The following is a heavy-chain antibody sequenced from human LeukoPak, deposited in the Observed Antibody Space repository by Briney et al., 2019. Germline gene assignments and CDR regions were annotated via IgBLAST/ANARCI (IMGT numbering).Heavy chain of an antibody. D-gene: IGHD3-10*02. CDR2: ISTSSSTI. CDR3: AELGITMIGGV. V-gene: IGHV3-48*04. Sequence: GGSLRLSCAASGFTFSNYNMNWVRQAPGKGLEWISYISTSSSTIYYADSVKGRFTISRDNAENSLYLQMNSLRAEDTAVYYCAELGITMIGGVWGKGTTVTISS. J-gene: IGHJ6*04. CDR1: GFTFSNYN.